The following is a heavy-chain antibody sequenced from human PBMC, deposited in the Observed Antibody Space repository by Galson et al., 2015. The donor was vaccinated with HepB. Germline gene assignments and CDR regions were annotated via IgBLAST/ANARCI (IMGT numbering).Heavy chain of an antibody. D-gene: IGHD3-10*01. CDR1: GFTFSSYS. Sequence: SLRLSCAASGFTFSSYSMNWVRQAPGKGLEWVSSISSSSSYIYYADSVKGRFTISRDNAKNSLYLQMNSLRAEDTAVYYCARDHYYGSGSQPPAYYCYYGMDVWGQGTTVPVPS. CDR2: ISSSSSYI. V-gene: IGHV3-21*01. J-gene: IGHJ6*02. CDR3: ARDHYYGSGSQPPAYYCYYGMDV.